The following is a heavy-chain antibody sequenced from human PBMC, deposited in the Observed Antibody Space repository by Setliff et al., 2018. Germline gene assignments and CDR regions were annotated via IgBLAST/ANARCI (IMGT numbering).Heavy chain of an antibody. CDR2: IYYSGST. J-gene: IGHJ4*02. Sequence: SETLSLTCSVSSDSITSHYWSWVRQPPGMRPEWVGYIYYSGSTSYNPALSSRVTISIDRSQAHFSLRLSSVTAADTAVYYCARHSGWNHLFVDWGQGILVTVS. CDR1: SDSITSHY. CDR3: ARHSGWNHLFVD. V-gene: IGHV4-59*08. D-gene: IGHD3-9*01.